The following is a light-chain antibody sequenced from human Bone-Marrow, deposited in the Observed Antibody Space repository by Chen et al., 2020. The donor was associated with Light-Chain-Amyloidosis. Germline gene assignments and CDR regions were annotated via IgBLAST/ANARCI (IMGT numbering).Light chain of an antibody. J-gene: IGLJ3*02. CDR2: EDD. Sequence: NFMLTQPHSVSESPGKTVIISCTRSSGSIATNYVQWYQQRPGSSPTTVIYEDDQRPSGVPDRFSGSIDRSSTSASLTISGLKTEEEADYYCQSYQGSSQGVFGGGNKLTVL. CDR3: QSYQGSSQGV. CDR1: SGSIATNY. V-gene: IGLV6-57*01.